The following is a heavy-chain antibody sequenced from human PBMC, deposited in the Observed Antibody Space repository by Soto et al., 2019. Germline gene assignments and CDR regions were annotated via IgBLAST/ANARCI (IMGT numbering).Heavy chain of an antibody. J-gene: IGHJ4*02. CDR1: GYTFNSHE. CDR3: ARGGVH. D-gene: IGHD3-16*01. V-gene: IGHV3-48*03. Sequence: VGSLRLSCVASGYTFNSHEMNWVRQAPGKGLEWISSISGSGTTNYAESVKGRFTISRDNAHKSLFLEMKDLRVEDTAVYYCARGGVHWGQGTLVTVSS. CDR2: ISGSGTT.